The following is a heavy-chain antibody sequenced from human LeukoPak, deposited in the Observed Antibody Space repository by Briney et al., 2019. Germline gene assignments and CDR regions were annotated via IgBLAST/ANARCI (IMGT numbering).Heavy chain of an antibody. D-gene: IGHD3-9*01. V-gene: IGHV1-2*02. CDR3: ARDGRYFDWLLYRSGFDY. J-gene: IGHJ4*02. Sequence: ASVKVSCKASGYTFTGYYMHWVRQAPGQGLEWMGWINPNSGGTNYAQKLQGRVTMATDTSTSTAYMELRSLRSDDTAVYYCARDGRYFDWLLYRSGFDYWGQGTLVTVSS. CDR1: GYTFTGYY. CDR2: INPNSGGT.